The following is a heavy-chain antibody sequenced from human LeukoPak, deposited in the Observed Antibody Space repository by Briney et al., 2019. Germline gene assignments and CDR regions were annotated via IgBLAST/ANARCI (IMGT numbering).Heavy chain of an antibody. D-gene: IGHD3-10*01. V-gene: IGHV4-34*01. CDR2: INHSGST. J-gene: IGHJ5*02. CDR3: ARLSLLPQHVTMVRGVHP. CDR1: GGSFTGYY. Sequence: KSSETLSLTCAVYGGSFTGYYWTWIRQPPGKGLEWIGEINHSGSTNYNPSLKSRVTISLDTSKNHLSLKLNSVTAADTAVYYCARLSLLPQHVTMVRGVHPWGQGTLVTVSS.